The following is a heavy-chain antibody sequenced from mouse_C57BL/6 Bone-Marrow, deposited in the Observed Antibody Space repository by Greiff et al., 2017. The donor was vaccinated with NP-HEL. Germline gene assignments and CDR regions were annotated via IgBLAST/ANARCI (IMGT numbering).Heavy chain of an antibody. CDR2: IWWGDDK. CDR1: GFSLSTFGMG. CDR3: GRIADGYSNPYFDY. D-gene: IGHD2-3*01. V-gene: IGHV8-8*01. Sequence: QVTLKVSGPGILQPSQTLSLTCSFSGFSLSTFGMGVGWIRPPSGQGLEWLAHIWWGDDKYYNPALKSRLTISKDTSRNQVFLKITNVATADTATYYGGRIADGYSNPYFDYWGKGTTLTVSS. J-gene: IGHJ2*01.